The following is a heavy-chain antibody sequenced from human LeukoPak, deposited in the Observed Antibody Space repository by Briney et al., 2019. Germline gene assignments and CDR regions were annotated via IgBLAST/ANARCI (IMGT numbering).Heavy chain of an antibody. D-gene: IGHD3-22*01. CDR1: GGSISSSSYY. CDR2: IYYSGST. J-gene: IGHJ3*02. V-gene: IGHV4-39*01. Sequence: SETLSLTCTVSGGSISSSSYYWGWIRQPPGKGLEWIGSIYYSGSTYYNPSLKSRVTISVDTSKNQFSLKLSSVTAADTAVYYCARPYKVDYYDSSGYRDAFDIWGQGTMVTVSS. CDR3: ARPYKVDYYDSSGYRDAFDI.